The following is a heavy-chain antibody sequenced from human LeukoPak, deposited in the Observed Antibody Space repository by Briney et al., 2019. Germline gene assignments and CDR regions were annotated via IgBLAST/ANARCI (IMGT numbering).Heavy chain of an antibody. CDR2: IYFSGNT. D-gene: IGHD4-17*01. Sequence: SETLSLTCTVSGGSISRYYWSWIRQPPGKGLEWIGYIYFSGNTNYNPSLKSRVTISVDTSKNQFSLKLNFVTAADTAVYYCARDSGTTGEVKFDPWGQGTLVTVSS. CDR3: ARDSGTTGEVKFDP. CDR1: GGSISRYY. V-gene: IGHV4-59*12. J-gene: IGHJ5*02.